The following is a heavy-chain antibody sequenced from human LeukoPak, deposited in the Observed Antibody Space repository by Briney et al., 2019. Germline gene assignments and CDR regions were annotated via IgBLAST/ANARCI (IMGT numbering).Heavy chain of an antibody. Sequence: GGSLRLSCAASGFTFSSHCMNWARQAPGKGLEWVANMNQDGSAKGYVDSVKGRFTISRDNARNSLYLQMSSLRPEDTAVYYCATYTHWVAGDVWGQGTTVTVSS. J-gene: IGHJ6*02. V-gene: IGHV3-7*01. CDR2: MNQDGSAK. CDR1: GFTFSSHC. D-gene: IGHD3-16*01. CDR3: ATYTHWVAGDV.